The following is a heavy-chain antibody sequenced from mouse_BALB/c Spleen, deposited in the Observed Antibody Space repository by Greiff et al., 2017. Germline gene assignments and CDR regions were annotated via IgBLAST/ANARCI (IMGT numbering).Heavy chain of an antibody. Sequence: DVKLVESGGGLVKPGGSLKLSCAASGFTFSSFGMHWVRQAPEKGLEWVAYISSGSSTIYYADTVKGRFTISRDNPKNTLFLQMTSLRSEDTAMYYCARSAGTHYFDYWGQGTTLTVSS. J-gene: IGHJ2*01. CDR1: GFTFSSFG. V-gene: IGHV5-17*02. CDR2: ISSGSSTI. CDR3: ARSAGTHYFDY. D-gene: IGHD4-1*01.